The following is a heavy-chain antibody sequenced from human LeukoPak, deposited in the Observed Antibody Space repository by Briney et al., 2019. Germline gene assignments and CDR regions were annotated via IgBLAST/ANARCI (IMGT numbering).Heavy chain of an antibody. Sequence: SETLSLTCTVSGASISSYYWSWIRQPAGKGLEWIGSIYISGNIDYNPSLKSRVTMSVDKSKNQFSLKLSSVTAADTAVYYCATSAVGGTVATVFDYCGQGTLATVSS. J-gene: IGHJ4*02. CDR2: IYISGNI. D-gene: IGHD1-26*01. CDR3: ATSAVGGTVATVFDY. V-gene: IGHV4-4*07. CDR1: GASISSYY.